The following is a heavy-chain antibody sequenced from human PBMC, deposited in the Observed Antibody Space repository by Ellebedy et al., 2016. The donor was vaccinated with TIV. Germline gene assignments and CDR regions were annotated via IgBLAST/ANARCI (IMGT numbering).Heavy chain of an antibody. CDR2: ISSSGDAM. Sequence: GGSLRLSCAASGFMLSDYYMGWIRQAPGKGPEWVSYISSSGDAMYYADSVKGRFTVSRDNAANSVYLQMNSLRDEDTAVYYCARDWTARDLGYWGQGTQVSVSS. J-gene: IGHJ4*02. CDR3: ARDWTARDLGY. CDR1: GFMLSDYY. D-gene: IGHD6-6*01. V-gene: IGHV3-11*04.